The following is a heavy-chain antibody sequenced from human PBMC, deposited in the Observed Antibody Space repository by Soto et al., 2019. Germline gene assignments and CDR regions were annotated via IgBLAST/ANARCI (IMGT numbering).Heavy chain of an antibody. V-gene: IGHV1-2*04. CDR1: GYSFTDYH. CDR2: INPKSGGT. Sequence: VASVKVSFKASGYSFTDYHIHWVRQAPGQGLEWLGRINPKSGGTSTAQKFQGWVTMTTDTSISTASMELTRLTSDDTAIYYCARGDSTDCSNGVCSFFYNHDMDVWGQGTTVTVSS. D-gene: IGHD2-8*01. J-gene: IGHJ6*02. CDR3: ARGDSTDCSNGVCSFFYNHDMDV.